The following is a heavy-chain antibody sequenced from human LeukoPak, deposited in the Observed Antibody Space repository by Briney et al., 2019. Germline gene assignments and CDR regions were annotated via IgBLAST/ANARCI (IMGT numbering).Heavy chain of an antibody. Sequence: SETLSLTCTVSGGSISSSSYYWGWIRQPPGKGLEWIGSIYYSGSTYYNPSLKSRVTISVDTSKNQFSLKLSSVTAADTAVYYCAREGGYYYWLERYAFDIWGQGTMVTVSS. D-gene: IGHD3-22*01. J-gene: IGHJ3*02. CDR2: IYYSGST. CDR3: AREGGYYYWLERYAFDI. V-gene: IGHV4-39*07. CDR1: GGSISSSSYY.